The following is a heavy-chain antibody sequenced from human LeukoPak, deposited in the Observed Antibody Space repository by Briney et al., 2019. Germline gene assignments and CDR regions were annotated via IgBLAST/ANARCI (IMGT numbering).Heavy chain of an antibody. CDR1: GLTFSNFA. CDR3: AKDTVTSLNWFDP. Sequence: GGSRRLSCAASGLTFSNFALSWVRQAPGKGLEWVSAISRTGNSTYYADSVKGRFTISRDNSKNTLYLQMNNLRAEDTAIYYCAKDTVTSLNWFDPWGQGTLVTVSS. V-gene: IGHV3-23*01. D-gene: IGHD4-17*01. CDR2: ISRTGNST. J-gene: IGHJ5*02.